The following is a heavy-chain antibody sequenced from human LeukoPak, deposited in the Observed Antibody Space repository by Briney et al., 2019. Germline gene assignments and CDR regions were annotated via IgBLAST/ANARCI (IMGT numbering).Heavy chain of an antibody. CDR3: AKDRGFFHYFDY. V-gene: IGHV3-23*01. D-gene: IGHD2/OR15-2a*01. Sequence: GGSLRLSCTASGFTFSSYAMSWVRQAPGKELEWVSAISGSGGSTYYADSVKGRFTISRDNSKNTLYLQMNSLRAEDTAVYYCAKDRGFFHYFDYWGQGTLVTVSS. CDR1: GFTFSSYA. J-gene: IGHJ4*02. CDR2: ISGSGGST.